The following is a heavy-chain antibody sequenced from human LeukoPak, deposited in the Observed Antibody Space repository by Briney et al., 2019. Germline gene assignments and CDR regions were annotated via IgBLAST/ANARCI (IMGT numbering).Heavy chain of an antibody. CDR2: IYSGGST. J-gene: IGHJ6*02. Sequence: GGSLRLSCAASGFTVSNNYMNWVRRAPGKGLEWVSAIYSGGSTSYADSVKGRFTISRDNSKNTLYLQMNSLRTEDTAVYYCARDRLSPVCSADTCYLWYYYGMDVWGQGTTVTVSS. CDR3: ARDRLSPVCSADTCYLWYYYGMDV. V-gene: IGHV3-53*01. D-gene: IGHD2-15*01. CDR1: GFTVSNNY.